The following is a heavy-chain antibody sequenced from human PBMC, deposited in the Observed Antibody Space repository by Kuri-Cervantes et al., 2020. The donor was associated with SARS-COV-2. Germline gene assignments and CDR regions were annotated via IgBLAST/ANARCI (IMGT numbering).Heavy chain of an antibody. CDR2: IYYSGST. Sequence: LSCTVSGGSISSGDYYWSWIRQPPGKGLEWIGYIYYSGSTYYNPSLKSRVTISVDTSKNQFSLKLSSVTAADTAVYYCARQKEDDGFWSGPNWFDTWGQGILVTVSS. CDR1: GGSISSGDYY. J-gene: IGHJ5*02. D-gene: IGHD3-3*01. V-gene: IGHV4-30-4*08. CDR3: ARQKEDDGFWSGPNWFDT.